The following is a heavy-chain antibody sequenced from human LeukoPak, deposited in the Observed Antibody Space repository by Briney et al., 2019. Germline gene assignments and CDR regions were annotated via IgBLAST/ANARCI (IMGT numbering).Heavy chain of an antibody. J-gene: IGHJ5*02. CDR2: ISGSGGST. Sequence: PGGSLRLSCAASGFTFSSYAMSWVRQAPGKGLEWVSAISGSGGSTYYADSVKSRFTISRDNSKNTLYLQMNSLRTEDTALYYCAKDMLRAAAGLERWFDPWGQGTLVTVSS. V-gene: IGHV3-23*01. CDR1: GFTFSSYA. CDR3: AKDMLRAAAGLERWFDP. D-gene: IGHD6-13*01.